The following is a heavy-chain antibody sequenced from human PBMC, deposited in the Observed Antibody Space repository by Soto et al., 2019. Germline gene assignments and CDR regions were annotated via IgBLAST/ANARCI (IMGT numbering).Heavy chain of an antibody. J-gene: IGHJ4*02. CDR2: INPSGGST. CDR1: GYTFTSYY. V-gene: IGHV1-46*01. Sequence: QVQLVQSGAEVKKPGASVKVSCKASGYTFTSYYMHWVRQAPGQGLEWMGIINPSGGSTSYAQKFQGRVTXXRXTXXSTVYMELSSLRSEDTAVYYCARERYYGSGVRSAYWGQGTLVTVSS. CDR3: ARERYYGSGVRSAY. D-gene: IGHD3-10*01.